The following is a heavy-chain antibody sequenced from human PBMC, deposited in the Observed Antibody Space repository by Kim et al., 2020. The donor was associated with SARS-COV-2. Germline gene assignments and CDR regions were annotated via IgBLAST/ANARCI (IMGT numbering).Heavy chain of an antibody. Sequence: SVKVSCKASGYTFSSYAISWVRQAPGQGLEWMGWINSISGRAKYAQKFQGRVTITADESTSTAYMELSSLRSEDTAVYYCARGSGVGWLEGADAFDTRGQREPVTASS. CDR1: GYTFSSYA. CDR2: INSISGRA. V-gene: IGHV1-69*13. D-gene: IGHD3-22*01. J-gene: IGHJ3*02. CDR3: ARGSGVGWLEGADAFDT.